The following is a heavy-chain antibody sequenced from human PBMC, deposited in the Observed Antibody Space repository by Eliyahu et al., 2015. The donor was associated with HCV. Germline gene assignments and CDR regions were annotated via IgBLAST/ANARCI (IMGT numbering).Heavy chain of an antibody. CDR1: GYSFTSYW. J-gene: IGHJ6*02. D-gene: IGHD2-2*01. CDR3: ARHVGGVPAAQSYYYYGMDV. V-gene: IGHV5-51*01. Sequence: EVQLVQSGAEVKKPGESLKISCKGSGYSFTSYWIGWVRQMPGKGLEWMGIIYPGDSDTRYSPSFQGQVTISADKSISTAYLQWSSLKASDTAMYYCARHVGGVPAAQSYYYYGMDVWGQGTTVTVSS. CDR2: IYPGDSDT.